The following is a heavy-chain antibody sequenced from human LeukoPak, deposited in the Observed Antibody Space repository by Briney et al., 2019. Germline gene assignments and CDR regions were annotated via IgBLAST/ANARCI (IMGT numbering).Heavy chain of an antibody. CDR3: ARGLMAGTLLNY. CDR1: GGSISSYY. D-gene: IGHD6-19*01. Sequence: SETLSLTCTVSGGSISSYYWSWIRQPPGKGLEWIGYIYYSGSTNYNPSLKSRVTISVDTSKNQFSLKLSSVTAADTAVYYCARGLMAGTLLNYWGQGTLVTVSS. J-gene: IGHJ4*02. CDR2: IYYSGST. V-gene: IGHV4-59*12.